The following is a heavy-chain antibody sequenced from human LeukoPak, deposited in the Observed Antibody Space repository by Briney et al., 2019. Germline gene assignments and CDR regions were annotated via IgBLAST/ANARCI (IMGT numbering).Heavy chain of an antibody. CDR1: GYTFTGYY. V-gene: IGHV1-2*02. CDR2: INPNSGGT. D-gene: IGHD2-2*01. Sequence: ASVKVSCKASGYTFTGYYMHWVRQAPGQGLEWMGWINPNSGGTNYAQKFQGRVTMTRDTSISTAYMELSRLRSEDTAVYYCASYQLQHEGRNLWGAFDIWGQGTMVTVSS. J-gene: IGHJ3*02. CDR3: ASYQLQHEGRNLWGAFDI.